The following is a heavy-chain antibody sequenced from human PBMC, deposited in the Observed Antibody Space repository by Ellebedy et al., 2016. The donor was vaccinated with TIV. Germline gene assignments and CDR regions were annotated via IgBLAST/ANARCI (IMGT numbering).Heavy chain of an antibody. Sequence: GESLKISXAASGFTFSSYSMNWVRQAPGKGLEWVSSISSSSSYIYYADSVKGRFTISRDNAKNSLYLQMNSLRAEDTAVYYCARDLVVPAAIRGGDYWGQGTLVTVSS. CDR1: GFTFSSYS. J-gene: IGHJ4*02. D-gene: IGHD2-2*02. V-gene: IGHV3-21*01. CDR3: ARDLVVPAAIRGGDY. CDR2: ISSSSSYI.